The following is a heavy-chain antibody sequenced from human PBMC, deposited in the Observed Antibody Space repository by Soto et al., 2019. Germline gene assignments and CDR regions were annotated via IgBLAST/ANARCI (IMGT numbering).Heavy chain of an antibody. V-gene: IGHV3-30-3*01. CDR3: ARGSSTLYYDSSGLRY. J-gene: IGHJ4*02. D-gene: IGHD3-22*01. CDR2: ISYDGSNK. Sequence: GGSVRRYCAASGVSFSSYDMHWVRQAPGKGLEWVAVISYDGSNKYYADSVKGRFTISRDNSKNTLYLQMNSLRAEDTAVYYCARGSSTLYYDSSGLRYWGQGTLVTVSS. CDR1: GVSFSSYD.